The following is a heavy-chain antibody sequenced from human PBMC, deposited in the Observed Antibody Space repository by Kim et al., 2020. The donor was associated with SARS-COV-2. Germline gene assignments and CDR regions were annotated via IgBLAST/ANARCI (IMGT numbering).Heavy chain of an antibody. CDR1: GGTFSSYT. Sequence: PVKVSCKASGGTFSSYTISWVRQAPGQGLEWMGRIIPILGIANYAQKFQGRVTITADKSTSTAYMELSSLRSEDTAVYYCARDSGGVVVAARNWFDPWGQGTLVTVSS. CDR3: ARDSGGVVVAARNWFDP. J-gene: IGHJ5*02. V-gene: IGHV1-69*04. CDR2: IIPILGIA. D-gene: IGHD2-15*01.